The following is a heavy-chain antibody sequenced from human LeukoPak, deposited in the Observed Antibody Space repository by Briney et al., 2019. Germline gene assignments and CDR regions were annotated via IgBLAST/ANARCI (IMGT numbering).Heavy chain of an antibody. D-gene: IGHD6-13*01. Sequence: SETLSLTCTVSGGSISSYYWSWIRQPPGKGLEWIGYIYYSGSTNYNPSLKSRATISVDTSKNQFSLKLSSVTAADTAVYYCARDGAGYSMGDAFDIWGQGTMVTVSS. J-gene: IGHJ3*02. CDR2: IYYSGST. CDR3: ARDGAGYSMGDAFDI. CDR1: GGSISSYY. V-gene: IGHV4-59*01.